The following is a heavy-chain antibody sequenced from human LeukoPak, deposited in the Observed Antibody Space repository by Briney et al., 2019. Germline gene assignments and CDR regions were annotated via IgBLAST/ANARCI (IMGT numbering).Heavy chain of an antibody. J-gene: IGHJ4*02. CDR1: GFTFRDYA. CDR3: TRGVAISTSGWYDTFDY. Sequence: GVSLRLSCAASGFTFRDYAMYWVRQAPGKGLEYVSVISTDGSRIYYADSVKGRFTIYRDNSKNTLYLQMGSLRAEDMAVYYCTRGVAISTSGWYDTFDYWGQGALVTVSS. V-gene: IGHV3-64*02. D-gene: IGHD6-19*01. CDR2: ISTDGSRI.